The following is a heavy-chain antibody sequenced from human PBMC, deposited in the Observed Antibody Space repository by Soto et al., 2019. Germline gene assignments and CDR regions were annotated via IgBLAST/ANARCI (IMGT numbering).Heavy chain of an antibody. V-gene: IGHV3-33*01. D-gene: IGHD6-19*01. J-gene: IGHJ4*02. CDR1: GFTFSSYG. Sequence: GGSLRLSCAASGFTFSSYGMHWVRQAPGKGLEWVAVIWYDGSNKYYADSVKGRFTISRDNSKNTLYLQMNSLRAEDTAVYYCARGSEQWLVRVHLDYWGQGTLVTVSS. CDR2: IWYDGSNK. CDR3: ARGSEQWLVRVHLDY.